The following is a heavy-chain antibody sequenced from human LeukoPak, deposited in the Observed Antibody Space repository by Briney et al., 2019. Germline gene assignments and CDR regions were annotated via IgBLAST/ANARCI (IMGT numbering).Heavy chain of an antibody. CDR3: ASYCSSTSCYIPYAFDI. Sequence: SETLSLTCAVYGGSFSGYYWSWIRQPPGKGLEWIGEINHSGSTDYNPSLKSRVTISVDTSKNQFSLKLSSVTAADTAVYYCASYCSSTSCYIPYAFDIWGQGTMVTVSS. V-gene: IGHV4-34*01. CDR2: INHSGST. CDR1: GGSFSGYY. J-gene: IGHJ3*02. D-gene: IGHD2-2*02.